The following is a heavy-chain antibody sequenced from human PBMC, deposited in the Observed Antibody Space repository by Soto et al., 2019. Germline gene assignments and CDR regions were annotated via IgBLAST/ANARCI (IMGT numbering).Heavy chain of an antibody. V-gene: IGHV3-21*01. D-gene: IGHD4-17*01. CDR3: ARDKPLNPDFDGDYEYYYYYMDV. CDR1: GFTFSSYS. Sequence: GGSLRLSCAASGFTFSSYSMNWVRQAPGKGLEWVASISSSSSYIYYADTVKGRFTISRDNAKNSLYLHMNSLRAEDTAVYYCARDKPLNPDFDGDYEYYYYYMDVWGKGTTVTVSS. CDR2: ISSSSSYI. J-gene: IGHJ6*03.